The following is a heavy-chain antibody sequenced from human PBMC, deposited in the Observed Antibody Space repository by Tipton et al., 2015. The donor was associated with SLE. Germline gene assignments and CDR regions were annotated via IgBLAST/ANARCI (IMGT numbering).Heavy chain of an antibody. CDR1: GYTFTSYG. D-gene: IGHD2-15*01. V-gene: IGHV1-18*01. CDR2: INNYSGNT. J-gene: IGHJ2*01. CDR3: AREISWYFDL. Sequence: QSGPEVKKPGASVKVSCKASGYTFTSYGISWVRQAPGQGLEWMGWINNYSGNTNYAQKLQGRVTMTTDTSTNTAYMELRSLRSDDTAVYYCAREISWYFDLWGRGTLVTVSS.